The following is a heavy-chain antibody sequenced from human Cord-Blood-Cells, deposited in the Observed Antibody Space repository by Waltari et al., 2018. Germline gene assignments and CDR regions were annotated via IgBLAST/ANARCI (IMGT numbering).Heavy chain of an antibody. J-gene: IGHJ6*02. V-gene: IGHV4-59*11. Sequence: QVQLQESGPGLVKPSETLSLTCTVSGGSISSHYWSWIRPPPGKGLEWIGYIYYSGSTNYNPSLKSRVTISVDTSKNQFSLKLSSVTAADTAVYYCAREGIVVVPAAAHYYYYGMDVWGQGTTVTVSS. CDR1: GGSISSHY. CDR2: IYYSGST. CDR3: AREGIVVVPAAAHYYYYGMDV. D-gene: IGHD2-2*01.